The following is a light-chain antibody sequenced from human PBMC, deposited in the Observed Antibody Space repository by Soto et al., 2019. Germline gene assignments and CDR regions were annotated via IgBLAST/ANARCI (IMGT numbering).Light chain of an antibody. V-gene: IGLV1-47*01. CDR1: ISNIGNNY. CDR3: AAWDDTVRSYV. CDR2: RND. J-gene: IGLJ1*01. Sequence: QSVLTQPSSVSGTPGQWVTISCSGSISNIGNNYVYWFQQLPGTAPKVLTNRNDQRPSGVPDRFSGSKSGTSASLAISGLRSEDEADYYCAAWDDTVRSYVFGTGTKLTVL.